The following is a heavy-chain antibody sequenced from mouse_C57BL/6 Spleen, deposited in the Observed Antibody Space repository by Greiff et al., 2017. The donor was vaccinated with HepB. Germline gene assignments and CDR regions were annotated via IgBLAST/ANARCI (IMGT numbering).Heavy chain of an antibody. Sequence: EVKLVESGGGLVKPGGSLKLSCAASGFTFSDYGMHWVRQAPEKGLEWVAYISSGSSTIYYADTVKGRFTISRDNAKNTLFLQMTSLRSEDTAMYYCARQTAQATPWFAYWGQGTLVTVSA. CDR1: GFTFSDYG. CDR2: ISSGSSTI. J-gene: IGHJ3*01. D-gene: IGHD3-2*02. CDR3: ARQTAQATPWFAY. V-gene: IGHV5-17*01.